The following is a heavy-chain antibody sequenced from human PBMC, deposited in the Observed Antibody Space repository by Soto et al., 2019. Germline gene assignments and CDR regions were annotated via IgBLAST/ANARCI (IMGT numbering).Heavy chain of an antibody. D-gene: IGHD3-10*01. J-gene: IGHJ4*02. V-gene: IGHV3-33*01. Sequence: QVQLVESGGGVVQPGRSLRLSCAASGFTFSSYGMHWVRQAPGKGLEWVAVIWYDGSNKYYADSVKGRFTISRDNSKNPLYLQRNSLRAEDTAVYYCARGGVGSIRWLHFDYWAQETLVPVSS. CDR2: IWYDGSNK. CDR1: GFTFSSYG. CDR3: ARGGVGSIRWLHFDY.